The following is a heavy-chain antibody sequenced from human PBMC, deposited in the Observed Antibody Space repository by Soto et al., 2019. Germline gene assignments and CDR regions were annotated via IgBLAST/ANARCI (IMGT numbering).Heavy chain of an antibody. J-gene: IGHJ4*02. Sequence: EVQLLESGGGFVQPGGSLRLSCAASGFRFSDFAMTWVRQAPGRGLEWVSAITGTASSTYYADSVKGRFTISRDNSKNTLYLQINSLRADDTAIYYCAKGAEGYVVSSLDSWGQGTLVTVSS. D-gene: IGHD5-12*01. CDR1: GFRFSDFA. V-gene: IGHV3-23*01. CDR2: ITGTASST. CDR3: AKGAEGYVVSSLDS.